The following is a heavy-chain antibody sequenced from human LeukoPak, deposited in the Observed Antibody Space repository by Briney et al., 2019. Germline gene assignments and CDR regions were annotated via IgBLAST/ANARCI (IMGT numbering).Heavy chain of an antibody. Sequence: GASVKVSLKASGYTFTGYHMHWGRQAPGQGLEWVGWINPNSGGRTYAQKFHGRVTMTRDTSISTAYMELSSLRSEDTAVYYCARVNPIQLERRELDYWGQGTLVTVSS. CDR1: GYTFTGYH. CDR3: ARVNPIQLERRELDY. J-gene: IGHJ4*02. D-gene: IGHD1-1*01. V-gene: IGHV1-2*02. CDR2: INPNSGGR.